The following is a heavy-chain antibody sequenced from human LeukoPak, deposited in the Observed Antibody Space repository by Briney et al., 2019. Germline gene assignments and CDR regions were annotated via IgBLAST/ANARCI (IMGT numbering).Heavy chain of an antibody. CDR2: IHYSGST. Sequence: SETLSLTCTVSGDSINNSSYYWGWIRQPPGKGLEWIGSIHYSGSTYYNPSLKSRVTISVDTSKNRLSLRLRPVTAADTAVYYCERGSIAPDYWGQGILVTVSS. CDR3: ERGSIAPDY. J-gene: IGHJ4*02. CDR1: GDSINNSSYY. D-gene: IGHD6-6*01. V-gene: IGHV4-39*02.